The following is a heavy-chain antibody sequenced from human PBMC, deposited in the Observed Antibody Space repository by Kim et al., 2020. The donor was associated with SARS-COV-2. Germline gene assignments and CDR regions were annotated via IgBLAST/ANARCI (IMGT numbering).Heavy chain of an antibody. CDR2: P. Sequence: PTYAQGFTGRFVFSLDTSVSTAYLQISSLKAEDTAVYYCARGAVAGTWDYWGQGTLVTVSS. D-gene: IGHD6-19*01. CDR3: ARGAVAGTWDY. J-gene: IGHJ4*02. V-gene: IGHV7-4-1*02.